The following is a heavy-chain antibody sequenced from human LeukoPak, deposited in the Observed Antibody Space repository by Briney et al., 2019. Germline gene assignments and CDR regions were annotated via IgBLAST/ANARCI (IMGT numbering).Heavy chain of an antibody. J-gene: IGHJ5*02. V-gene: IGHV4-59*01. Sequence: SETLSLTCTVSGGSISSYYWSWIRQPPGKGLEWIGNIYYSGCANYNPSLKSRVTISVDTSKNQFSLKLSSVTAADTAVYYCARDVGYCSGGSCYSLFDPWGQGTLVTVSS. CDR1: GGSISSYY. CDR2: IYYSGCA. CDR3: ARDVGYCSGGSCYSLFDP. D-gene: IGHD2-15*01.